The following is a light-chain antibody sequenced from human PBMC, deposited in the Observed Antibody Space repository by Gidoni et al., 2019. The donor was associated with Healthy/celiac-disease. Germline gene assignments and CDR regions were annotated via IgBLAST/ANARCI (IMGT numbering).Light chain of an antibody. CDR2: LGS. V-gene: IGKV2-28*01. Sequence: DIVMTQSPLSLPFTPGEPASISCRSSQSLLHSNGYNYLDWYLQKPGQSPQLLIDLGSNRASGVPDRFSGSGSGTDFTLKISRVEAEDVGVYYCMQALQTPITFGQGTRLEIK. CDR3: MQALQTPIT. CDR1: QSLLHSNGYNY. J-gene: IGKJ5*01.